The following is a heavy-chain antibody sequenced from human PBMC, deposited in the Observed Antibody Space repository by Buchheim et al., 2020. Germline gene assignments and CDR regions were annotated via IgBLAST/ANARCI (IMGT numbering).Heavy chain of an antibody. D-gene: IGHD2-2*01. CDR1: GFTFSNAW. V-gene: IGHV3-15*01. J-gene: IGHJ6*02. CDR2: IKSKTDGGTT. Sequence: EVQLVESGGGLVKPGGSLRLSCAASGFTFSNAWMSWVRQAPGKGLEWVGRIKSKTDGGTTDYAAPVKGRFTISRDDSKNTLYLQMNSLKTEDTAVYYCGGDYCSSTSCYYYYYGMDVWGQGTT. CDR3: GGDYCSSTSCYYYYYGMDV.